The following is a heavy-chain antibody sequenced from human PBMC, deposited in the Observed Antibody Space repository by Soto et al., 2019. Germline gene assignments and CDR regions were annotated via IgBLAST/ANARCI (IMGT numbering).Heavy chain of an antibody. V-gene: IGHV4-4*02. CDR1: GGSISSSNW. CDR2: IYHSGST. J-gene: IGHJ4*02. D-gene: IGHD6-13*01. CDR3: ARGDSSSWNWVLDY. Sequence: TLSLTCAVSGGSISSSNWWSWVRQPPGKGLEWIGEIYHSGSTNYNPPLKSRVTISVDTSKNQFSLKLTSVTAADTAVYYCARGDSSSWNWVLDYWGRGTLVTVSS.